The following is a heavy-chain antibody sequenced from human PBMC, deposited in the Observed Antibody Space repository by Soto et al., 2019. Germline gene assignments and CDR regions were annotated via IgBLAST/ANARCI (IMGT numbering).Heavy chain of an antibody. CDR3: ARDKDWAFDY. CDR1: GFTFSSYS. CDR2: IFTTGTTI. V-gene: IGHV3-48*03. Sequence: GGSLRRSCVASGFTFSSYSMGWVRQAPGKGLEWVSYIFTTGTTIYYADSVKGRFTVSRDNAKNSVFLLLNSLRAEDTAVYYCARDKDWAFDYWGQGT. D-gene: IGHD3-9*01. J-gene: IGHJ4*02.